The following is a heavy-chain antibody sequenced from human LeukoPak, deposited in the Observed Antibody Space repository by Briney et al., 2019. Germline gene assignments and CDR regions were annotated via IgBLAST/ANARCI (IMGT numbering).Heavy chain of an antibody. Sequence: PSETLSLTCTVSGFFSTAYYWGWIRQPPGKGLEWIASIRHGGHTYYSPSLRSQVTISVDMSRNQFSLKLNSLTAADTAAYYCARQVATKGEWAFDVWGQGTMVTVSS. CDR3: ARQVATKGEWAFDV. V-gene: IGHV4-38-2*02. CDR2: IRHGGHT. D-gene: IGHD5-12*01. J-gene: IGHJ3*01. CDR1: GFFSTAYY.